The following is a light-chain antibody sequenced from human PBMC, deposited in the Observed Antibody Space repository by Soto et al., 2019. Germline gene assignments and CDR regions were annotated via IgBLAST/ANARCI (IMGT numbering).Light chain of an antibody. CDR3: CSYAGTYTVL. Sequence: QSALTQPRSVSGSPGQSVTISCTGTSSDVGGYNYVSWYQQHPGKAPKLMIYEVSKRPSGAPDRFSGSKSGNTASLTISGLQTEVEADYYCCSYAGTYTVLFGGGTKLTVL. CDR2: EVS. V-gene: IGLV2-11*01. CDR1: SSDVGGYNY. J-gene: IGLJ2*01.